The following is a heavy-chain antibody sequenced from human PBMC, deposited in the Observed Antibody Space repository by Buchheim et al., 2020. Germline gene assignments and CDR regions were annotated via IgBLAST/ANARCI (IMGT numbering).Heavy chain of an antibody. CDR3: ARGSSVVVAARNYYGMDV. J-gene: IGHJ6*02. CDR1: GFTFSSYE. D-gene: IGHD2-15*01. V-gene: IGHV3-48*03. CDR2: ISSSGSTI. Sequence: EVQLVESGGGLVQPGGSLRLSCAASGFTFSSYEMNWVRQAPGKGLEWVSYISSSGSTIYYADSVKGRFTISRANAKNSLYVQMNSLRAEDTAVYYCARGSSVVVAARNYYGMDVWGQGTT.